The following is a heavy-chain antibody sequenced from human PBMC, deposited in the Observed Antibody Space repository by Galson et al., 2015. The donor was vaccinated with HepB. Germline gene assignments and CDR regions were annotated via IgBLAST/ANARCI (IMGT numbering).Heavy chain of an antibody. CDR2: ISYDGSNK. Sequence: SLRLSCAASGFTFSSYGMHWVRQAPGKGLEWVAVISYDGSNKYYADSVKGRFTISRDNSKNTLYLQMNSLRAEDTAVYYCAKDESITITFGGVIVTGTHASGHGTRVTASS. J-gene: IGHJ6*02. CDR1: GFTFSSYG. V-gene: IGHV3-30*18. D-gene: IGHD3-16*02. CDR3: AKDESITITFGGVIVTGTHA.